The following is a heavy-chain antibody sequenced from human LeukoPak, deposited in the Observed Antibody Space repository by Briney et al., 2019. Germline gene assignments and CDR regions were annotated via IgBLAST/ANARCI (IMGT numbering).Heavy chain of an antibody. Sequence: GGSLRLSCAASGFTFSDYGMHWVRQAPGKGLEWVAAISYDGSSKPYADSVKGRFTISRDNSKNTLYLQMNSLRADDTAVYYCAGESYYDSSGLVDYWGQGTLVTVSS. CDR3: AGESYYDSSGLVDY. J-gene: IGHJ4*02. CDR2: ISYDGSSK. D-gene: IGHD3-22*01. V-gene: IGHV3-30*03. CDR1: GFTFSDYG.